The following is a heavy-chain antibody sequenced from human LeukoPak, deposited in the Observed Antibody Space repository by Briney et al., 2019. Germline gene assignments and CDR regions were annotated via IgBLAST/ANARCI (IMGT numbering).Heavy chain of an antibody. J-gene: IGHJ4*02. V-gene: IGHV1-69*05. Sequence: ASVKVSCKASGGTFTSYAISWVRQAPGQGREGMGRIIPIFGTAKYAQKFQGRVTITTDESTSTAYMEVSSLTSEDTAVYYCARGPFGYSYGFAAYWGQGTLVTVSS. D-gene: IGHD5-18*01. CDR1: GGTFTSYA. CDR2: IIPIFGTA. CDR3: ARGPFGYSYGFAAY.